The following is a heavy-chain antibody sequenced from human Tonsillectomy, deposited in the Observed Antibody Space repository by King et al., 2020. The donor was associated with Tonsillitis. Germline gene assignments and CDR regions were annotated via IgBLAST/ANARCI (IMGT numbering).Heavy chain of an antibody. CDR3: ARGFSTVDY. CDR1: GYSFSTYW. V-gene: IGHV5-51*01. CDR2: IYPGDSDT. J-gene: IGHJ4*02. D-gene: IGHD3-10*01. Sequence: EQLVQSGAEVKKPGESLKISCRASGYSFSTYWFGWVRQMPGKGLEWMGIIYPGDSDTRYSPSFQGQVTISADKSIRTAYLQWNSLKASDTAMYYCARGFSTVDYWGQGTLVTVSS.